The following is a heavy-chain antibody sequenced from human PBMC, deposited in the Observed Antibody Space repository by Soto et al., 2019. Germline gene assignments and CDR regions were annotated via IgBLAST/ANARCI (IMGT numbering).Heavy chain of an antibody. D-gene: IGHD3-10*01. CDR2: ISAYNGNT. Sequence: QVQLVQSGAEVKKPGASVKVSCKASGYTFTSYGISWVRQAPGQGLEWMGWISAYNGNTNYAQKLQGRVTMTTDTATSTAYMELRSLRSDDTAVYFCARARERSLWFWDGAFDIWGQGTMVTVSS. J-gene: IGHJ3*02. V-gene: IGHV1-18*04. CDR1: GYTFTSYG. CDR3: ARARERSLWFWDGAFDI.